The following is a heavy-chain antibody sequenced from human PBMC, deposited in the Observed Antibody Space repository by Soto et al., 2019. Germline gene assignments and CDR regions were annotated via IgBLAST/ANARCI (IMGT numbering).Heavy chain of an antibody. J-gene: IGHJ5*01. CDR1: GDSISNLDYF. CDR3: ARGRYCLTGRCFPNWFDS. V-gene: IGHV4-30-4*01. Sequence: LSLTCSVSGDSISNLDYFWAWIRQPPGQALEYIGYIYKSATTYYNPSFESRVAIPVDTSKSQFSLNVTSVTAADTAVYFCARGRYCLTGRCFPNWFDSWGQGALVTVSS. CDR2: IYKSATT. D-gene: IGHD7-27*01.